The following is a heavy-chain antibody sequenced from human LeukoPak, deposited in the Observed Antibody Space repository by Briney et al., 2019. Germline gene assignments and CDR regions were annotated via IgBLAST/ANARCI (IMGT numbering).Heavy chain of an antibody. V-gene: IGHV1-69*01. Sequence: SVKVSCKASGGTFSSYAISWVRQAPGQGLEWMGGIIPIFGTANYAQKFQGRVTITADESTSTAYMELSSLRSEDTAAYYCARDRDSSRTSRFDPWGQGTLVTVSS. J-gene: IGHJ5*02. D-gene: IGHD6-13*01. CDR2: IIPIFGTA. CDR1: GGTFSSYA. CDR3: ARDRDSSRTSRFDP.